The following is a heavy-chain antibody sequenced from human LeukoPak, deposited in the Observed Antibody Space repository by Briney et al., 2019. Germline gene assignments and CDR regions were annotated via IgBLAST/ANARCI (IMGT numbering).Heavy chain of an antibody. CDR1: GGSISSSSYY. V-gene: IGHV4-39*07. CDR2: IYYSGST. J-gene: IGHJ4*02. D-gene: IGHD3-3*01. Sequence: SETLSLTCTVSGGSISSSSYYWGWVRQPPWKGLEWVGSIYYSGSTYYNPSLKSRVTISVDTSKNQFSLKLSSVTAADTAVYYCARGGSRFLEWLFGYYFDYWGQGTLVTVSS. CDR3: ARGGSRFLEWLFGYYFDY.